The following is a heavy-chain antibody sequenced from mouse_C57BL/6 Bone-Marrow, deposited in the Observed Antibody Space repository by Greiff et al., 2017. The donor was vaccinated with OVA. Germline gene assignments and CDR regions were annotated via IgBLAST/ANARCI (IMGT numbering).Heavy chain of an antibody. J-gene: IGHJ2*01. CDR1: GYTFTSYW. CDR3: ARGSNCFDY. CDR2: IDPSDSYT. V-gene: IGHV1-69*01. Sequence: QVQLQQSGAELVMPGASVKLSCKASGYTFTSYWMHWVKQRPGQGLEWIGEIDPSDSYTNYNQKFKGKSTLTVDKSSSTAYMQLSSLTSEDAAVYYCARGSNCFDYWGQGTTLTVSS. D-gene: IGHD2-5*01.